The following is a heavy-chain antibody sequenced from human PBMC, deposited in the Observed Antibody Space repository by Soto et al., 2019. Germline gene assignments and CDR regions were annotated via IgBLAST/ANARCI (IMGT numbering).Heavy chain of an antibody. CDR3: ARLILGSTDWFDP. CDR2: IYYSGST. Sequence: SETLSLTCTVSGGSISSYYWSWIRRPPGKGLEWIGYIYYSGSTNYNPSLKSRVTISVDTSKNQFSLKLSSVTAADTAVYYCARLILGSTDWFDPWGQGTLVTVSS. J-gene: IGHJ5*02. CDR1: GGSISSYY. D-gene: IGHD7-27*01. V-gene: IGHV4-59*08.